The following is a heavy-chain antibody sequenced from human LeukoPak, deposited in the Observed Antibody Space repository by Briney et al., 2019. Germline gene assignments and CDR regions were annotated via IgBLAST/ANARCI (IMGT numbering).Heavy chain of an antibody. Sequence: SVKVSCKASGGTFSGYAISWVRQAPGQGLEWMGGIIPIFGTANYAQKFQGRVTITADKSTSTAYMELSSLRSEDTAVYYCASVKTWIQLWAYFDYWGQGTLVTVSS. D-gene: IGHD5-18*01. CDR2: IIPIFGTA. V-gene: IGHV1-69*06. J-gene: IGHJ4*02. CDR3: ASVKTWIQLWAYFDY. CDR1: GGTFSGYA.